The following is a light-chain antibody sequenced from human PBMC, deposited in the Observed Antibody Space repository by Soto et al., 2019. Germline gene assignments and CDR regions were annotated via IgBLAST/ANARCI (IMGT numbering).Light chain of an antibody. Sequence: EIVMTQSPATLSVSPGERATRSCRASQSVKSNSAWYQQKPGQAPRLLIYGASTRATGIPVRFSGSGSGTEFTLTISSLQSEDFAVYFCQQYHNWPGTFGQGTKVDIK. J-gene: IGKJ1*01. CDR2: GAS. CDR3: QQYHNWPGT. V-gene: IGKV3-15*01. CDR1: QSVKSN.